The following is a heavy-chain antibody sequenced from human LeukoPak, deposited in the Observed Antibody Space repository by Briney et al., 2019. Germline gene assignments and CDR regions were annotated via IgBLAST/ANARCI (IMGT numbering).Heavy chain of an antibody. CDR1: GGSISSYY. CDR3: ARGQYGSGSYPPGAFDI. Sequence: SETLSLTCTVSGGSISSYYWSWIRQPPGKGLEWIGDIYYSGSTNYNPSLKSRVTISVDTSKNQFSLKLSSVTAADTAVYYCARGQYGSGSYPPGAFDIWGQGTMVTVSS. V-gene: IGHV4-59*01. CDR2: IYYSGST. D-gene: IGHD3-10*01. J-gene: IGHJ3*02.